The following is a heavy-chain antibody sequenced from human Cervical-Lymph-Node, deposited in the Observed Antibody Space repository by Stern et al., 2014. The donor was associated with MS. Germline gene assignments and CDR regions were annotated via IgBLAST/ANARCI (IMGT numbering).Heavy chain of an antibody. CDR1: GGSTSSYY. Sequence: VHLVESGPGLVKPSETLSLTCTVSGGSTSSYYWSWIRQPPGKGLEWIGYISSSGGTKYNPSLKSRVTISVDTSTHQLSPNLSSVTAADTAVYYCARGYTTSSGRPDYWGQGTLVTVSS. V-gene: IGHV4-59*08. CDR2: ISSSGGT. J-gene: IGHJ4*02. CDR3: ARGYTTSSGRPDY. D-gene: IGHD6-6*01.